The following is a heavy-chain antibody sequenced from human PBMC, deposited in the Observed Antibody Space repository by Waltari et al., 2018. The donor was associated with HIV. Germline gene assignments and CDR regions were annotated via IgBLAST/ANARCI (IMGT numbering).Heavy chain of an antibody. J-gene: IGHJ4*02. CDR2: IYYSGGT. Sequence: QVQLQESGPGLVKPSATLSLTCPVSGGSISSYYWSWIRQPPGQGLGWIGYIYYSGGTNYNPSLKSRVTISVDTSKNQFSLKLSSVTAADTAVYYCAREGSDYYDSSAPRYYFDYWGQGTLVTVSS. D-gene: IGHD3-22*01. CDR3: AREGSDYYDSSAPRYYFDY. CDR1: GGSISSYY. V-gene: IGHV4-59*01.